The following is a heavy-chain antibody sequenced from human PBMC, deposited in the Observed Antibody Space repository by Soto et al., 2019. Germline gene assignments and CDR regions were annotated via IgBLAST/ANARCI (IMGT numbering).Heavy chain of an antibody. CDR3: AASVTAMVRSVDQPLTTGSFDY. CDR1: GGSISSYY. D-gene: IGHD5-18*01. J-gene: IGHJ4*02. CDR2: IYYSGST. V-gene: IGHV4-59*01. Sequence: SETLSLTCTVSGGSISSYYWSWIRQPPGKGLEWIGYIYYSGSTNYNPPLKSRVTISVDTSKNQFSLKLSSVTAADTAVYYCAASVTAMVRSVDQPLTTGSFDYWGQGTLVTVSS.